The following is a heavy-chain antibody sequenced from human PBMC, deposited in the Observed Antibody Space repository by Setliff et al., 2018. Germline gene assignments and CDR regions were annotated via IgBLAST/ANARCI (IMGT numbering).Heavy chain of an antibody. CDR3: ARDRDGMFMFDS. D-gene: IGHD3-10*02. CDR2: IHTMSGES. J-gene: IGHJ4*02. V-gene: IGHV7-4-1*02. Sequence: GASVKVSCKASGYTFTDYPITWVRQAPGQGLEWMGWIHTMSGESTFAQGFTGRFVFSLDTSVSTAYLQISSLKAEDTAVYYCARDRDGMFMFDSWGQGTLVTVAS. CDR1: GYTFTDYP.